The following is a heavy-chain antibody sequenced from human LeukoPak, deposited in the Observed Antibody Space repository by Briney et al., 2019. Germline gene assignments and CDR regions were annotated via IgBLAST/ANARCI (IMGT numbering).Heavy chain of an antibody. CDR1: GFTFSSYA. D-gene: IGHD1-26*01. J-gene: IGHJ4*02. CDR3: ARNLIGSYYVY. CDR2: ISYDGSNK. Sequence: GRSLRLSCAASGFTFSSYAMHWVRQAPGKGLEWVAVISYDGSNKYYADSVKGRFTISRDNSKNTLYLQMNSLRAEDTAVYYCARNLIGSYYVYWGQGTLVTVSS. V-gene: IGHV3-30-3*01.